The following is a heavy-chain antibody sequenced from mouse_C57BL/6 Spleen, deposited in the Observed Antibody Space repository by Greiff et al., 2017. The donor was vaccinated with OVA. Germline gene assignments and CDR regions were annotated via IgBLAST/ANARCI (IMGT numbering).Heavy chain of an antibody. D-gene: IGHD3-3*01. CDR2: ILPGCGST. Sequence: QVQLQQSGAELMKPGASVKLSCKASGSTFTGSWIEWVKQRPGNGLEWIGAILPGCGSTNYNETFKGKATFTADQSSNTASMQLSSLTTEDSAIYYSARWLGMDYGGQGTTLTVSA. CDR3: ARWLGMDY. V-gene: IGHV1-9*01. CDR1: GSTFTGSW. J-gene: IGHJ2*01.